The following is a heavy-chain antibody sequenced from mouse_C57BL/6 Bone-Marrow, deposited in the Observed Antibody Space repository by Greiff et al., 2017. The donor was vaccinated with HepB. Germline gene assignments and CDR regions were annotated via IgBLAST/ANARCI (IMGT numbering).Heavy chain of an antibody. CDR3: HYYGSSYGWFAY. Sequence: EVKLMESGGGLVKPGGSLKLSCAASGFTFSSYAMSWVRQTPEKRLEWVATISDGGSYTYYPDNVKGRFTISRDNAKNNLYLQMSHLKSEDTAMYYCHYYGSSYGWFAYWGQGTLVTVSA. J-gene: IGHJ3*01. CDR1: GFTFSSYA. CDR2: ISDGGSYT. V-gene: IGHV5-4*03. D-gene: IGHD1-1*01.